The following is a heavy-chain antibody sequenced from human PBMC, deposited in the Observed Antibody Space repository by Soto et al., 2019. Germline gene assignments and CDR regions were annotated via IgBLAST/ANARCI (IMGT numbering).Heavy chain of an antibody. V-gene: IGHV4-31*03. J-gene: IGHJ6*03. D-gene: IGHD5-12*01. CDR2: IYYGGST. Sequence: QVQLQESGPGLVKPSQTLSLTCTVSGGSISSGGYYWSWIRQHPGKGLEWIGYIYYGGSTYYNPCLKSRVTISVDTSKNQFSLKLSSVTAADTAVYYCARGYSGYDFLAVNYYYYYMDVWGKGTTVTVSS. CDR1: GGSISSGGYY. CDR3: ARGYSGYDFLAVNYYYYYMDV.